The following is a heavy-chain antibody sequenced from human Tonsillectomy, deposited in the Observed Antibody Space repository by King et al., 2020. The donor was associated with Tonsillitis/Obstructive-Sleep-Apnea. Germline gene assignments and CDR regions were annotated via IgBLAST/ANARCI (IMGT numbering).Heavy chain of an antibody. V-gene: IGHV4-61*01. D-gene: IGHD4-17*01. Sequence: VRLQESGPGLVKPSETLSLTCKVSGDSVTSGPFFWPWIRQPPGKELEWMGYLYYTGRTNYNPSLQSRVTISLDTSKNQFSLKLTSVTSADTAVYYCARGRDSGDYYYYYMDVWGTGTTLTVSS. J-gene: IGHJ6*03. CDR2: LYYTGRT. CDR1: GDSVTSGPFF. CDR3: ARGRDSGDYYYYYMDV.